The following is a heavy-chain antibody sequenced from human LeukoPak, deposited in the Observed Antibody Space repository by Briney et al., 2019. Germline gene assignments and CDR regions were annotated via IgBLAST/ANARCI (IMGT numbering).Heavy chain of an antibody. Sequence: PGGSLRLSCAASGFTFSSYGMHWVRQAPGKGLEWVAFIRSDGNYKYYADSVKGRFTISRDNSKNTLYVQMNSLRAEDTAVYYCTREGMGTTFSAWFDPWGQGTLVTVSS. CDR3: TREGMGTTFSAWFDP. CDR1: GFTFSSYG. J-gene: IGHJ5*02. D-gene: IGHD1-7*01. V-gene: IGHV3-30*02. CDR2: IRSDGNYK.